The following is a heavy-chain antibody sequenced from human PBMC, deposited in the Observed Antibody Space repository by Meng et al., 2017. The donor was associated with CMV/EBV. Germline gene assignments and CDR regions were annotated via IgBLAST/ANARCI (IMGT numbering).Heavy chain of an antibody. CDR3: AKDLLLFGGANAYFDH. Sequence: GGSLRLSCAASGFTFDNYGMHWVRQTPGKGLEWVASIRHDGTTKFYGDSVKGRFTISRDNSKNTVYLQMNSLRPEETAIYYCAKDLLLFGGANAYFDHWGQGTLVTVSS. CDR1: GFTFDNYG. J-gene: IGHJ4*02. D-gene: IGHD3-16*01. CDR2: IRHDGTTK. V-gene: IGHV3-30*02.